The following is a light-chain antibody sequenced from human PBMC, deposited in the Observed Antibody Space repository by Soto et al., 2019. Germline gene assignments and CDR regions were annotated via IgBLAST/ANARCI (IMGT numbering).Light chain of an antibody. CDR2: EVS. Sequence: QSALTQPPSASGSPGQSVTISCTGTSSDVGGYNYDSWYQQHPGKAPKLMIYEVSKRPSGVPDRFSGSKSGNTASLTVSGLQAEDEADYYCSSYAGSNWWVFGTGTQLTVL. CDR1: SSDVGGYNY. CDR3: SSYAGSNWWV. V-gene: IGLV2-8*01. J-gene: IGLJ6*01.